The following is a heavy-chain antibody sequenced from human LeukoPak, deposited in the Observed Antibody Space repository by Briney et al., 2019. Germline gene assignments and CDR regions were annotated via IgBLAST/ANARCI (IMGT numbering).Heavy chain of an antibody. CDR2: ISSSSSTI. D-gene: IGHD1-26*01. V-gene: IGHV3-48*02. CDR1: GFTFSTYS. CDR3: ARDSIVAASTDFDY. J-gene: IGHJ4*02. Sequence: GGSLRLSCAASGFTFSTYSMNWVRQAPGKGLEWVSYISSSSSTIYYADSLKGRFTISRDNAKNSLYLQMNSLRDEDTAVYYCARDSIVAASTDFDYWGQGTLVTVSS.